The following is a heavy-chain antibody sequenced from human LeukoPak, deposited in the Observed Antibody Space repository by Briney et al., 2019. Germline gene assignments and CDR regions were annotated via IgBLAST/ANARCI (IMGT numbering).Heavy chain of an antibody. Sequence: GGSLRLSCAASGFTISSYAMHWVRQAPGKGLEWVAVISYDGSNKYYADSVKGRFTISRDNSKDTLYLQMNSLRAEDTAVYYCARDIWGITMVRGVSPGFDYWGQGTLVTVSS. V-gene: IGHV3-30*01. CDR1: GFTISSYA. D-gene: IGHD3-10*01. CDR3: ARDIWGITMVRGVSPGFDY. J-gene: IGHJ4*02. CDR2: ISYDGSNK.